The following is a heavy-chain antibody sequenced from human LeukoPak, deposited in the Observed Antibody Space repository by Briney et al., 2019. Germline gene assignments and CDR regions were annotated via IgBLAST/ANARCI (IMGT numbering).Heavy chain of an antibody. Sequence: ASVKVSCKASGYTFTSYGISWVRQAPGQGLEWMGWINPNSGGTNYAQKFQGRVTMTRDTSISTAYMELSRLRSDDTAVYYCARGPSWRYGDYESGHYDYWGQGTLVTVSS. CDR2: INPNSGGT. J-gene: IGHJ4*02. CDR1: GYTFTSYG. D-gene: IGHD4-17*01. CDR3: ARGPSWRYGDYESGHYDY. V-gene: IGHV1-2*02.